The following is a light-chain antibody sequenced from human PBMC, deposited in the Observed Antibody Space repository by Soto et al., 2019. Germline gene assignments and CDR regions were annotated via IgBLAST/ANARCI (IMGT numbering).Light chain of an antibody. CDR3: QGPFT. J-gene: IGKJ3*01. Sequence: EIVMTQSPATLSVSPGERATLSCRASQSVSSNLAWYQQKPGQAPRLLIYGASTRATGIPARFSGSGSGTEFTLIISSLQSEDFAGYYCQGPFTFGPGTKVDIK. CDR2: GAS. V-gene: IGKV3-15*01. CDR1: QSVSSN.